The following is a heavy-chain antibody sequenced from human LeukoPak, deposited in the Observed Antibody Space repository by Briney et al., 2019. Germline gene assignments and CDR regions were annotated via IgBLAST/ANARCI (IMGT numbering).Heavy chain of an antibody. CDR3: EREFRGFITAADRYHSYIDV. CDR2: IYHSGST. CDR1: DYSITRGYY. J-gene: IGHJ6*03. D-gene: IGHD6-13*01. V-gene: IGHV4-38-2*02. Sequence: SETLSLTCTVSDYSITRGYYWGWIRQPPGKALEWIGNIYHSGSTYYNPSLKSRVTISVDTSNNQFSLRLTSVTAADTAIYYCEREFRGFITAADRYHSYIDVWGKGTTVTVSS.